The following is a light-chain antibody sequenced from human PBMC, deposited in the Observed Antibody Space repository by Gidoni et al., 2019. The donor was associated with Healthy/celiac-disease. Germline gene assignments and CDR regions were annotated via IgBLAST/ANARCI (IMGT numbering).Light chain of an antibody. Sequence: QSALTQPASVSGSPGQSSTISCTGTSSDVGGSNYVSWYQQHPGKAPKLMIYDVSNRPSGVSNRFSGSKSGNTASLTISGLQAEDEADYYCSSYTSSSTLEVVFGGGTKLTVL. V-gene: IGLV2-14*03. CDR3: SSYTSSSTLEVV. J-gene: IGLJ2*01. CDR1: SSDVGGSNY. CDR2: DVS.